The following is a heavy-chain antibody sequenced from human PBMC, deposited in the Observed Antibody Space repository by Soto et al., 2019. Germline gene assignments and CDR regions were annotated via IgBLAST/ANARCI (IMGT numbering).Heavy chain of an antibody. V-gene: IGHV1-46*01. CDR3: ATSRGLYDYGST. Sequence: ASVKVSCKASGYTFTKYYIHWVRQAPGQGLQWLGIINPSGGATTYAQKFQGRVTMTRDTSTSTVFLELRSLRSEDTAIFYCATSRGLYDYGSTWGQGTLVTVSS. J-gene: IGHJ5*02. CDR2: INPSGGAT. CDR1: GYTFTKYY. D-gene: IGHD4-17*01.